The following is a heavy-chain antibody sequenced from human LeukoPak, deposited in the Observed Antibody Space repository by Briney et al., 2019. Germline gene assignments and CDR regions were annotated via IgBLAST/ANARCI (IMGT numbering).Heavy chain of an antibody. J-gene: IGHJ6*03. CDR2: ISAYNGNT. CDR3: ARRGDYYYYMDV. CDR1: GYTFTSYG. V-gene: IGHV1-18*01. Sequence: ASVKVSCKASGYTFTSYGISWVRQAPGQGLEWMGCISAYNGNTNYAQKLQGRVTMTTDTSTSTAYMELRSLRSDDKAVYYCARRGDYYYYMDVWGKGTTVTVSS.